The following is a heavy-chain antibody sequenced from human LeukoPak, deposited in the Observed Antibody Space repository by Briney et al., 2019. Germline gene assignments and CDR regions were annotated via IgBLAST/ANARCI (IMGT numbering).Heavy chain of an antibody. CDR3: AIRSDSGEQWPNYYYGMDV. CDR1: GGTFISYP. D-gene: IGHD6-19*01. CDR2: IIPIFGTA. J-gene: IGHJ6*04. V-gene: IGHV1-69*06. Sequence: SVKVSCKASGGTFISYPISWVRQAPGQGLEWMGGIIPIFGTANYAQKFQGRVTITADKSTSTAYMELSSLRSEDTAVYYCAIRSDSGEQWPNYYYGMDVWGKGTTVTVSS.